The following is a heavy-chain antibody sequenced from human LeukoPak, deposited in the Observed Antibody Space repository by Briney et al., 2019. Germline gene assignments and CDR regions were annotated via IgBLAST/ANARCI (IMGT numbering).Heavy chain of an antibody. Sequence: SETLSLTCTVSGGSISSYYWSWIRQPPGKGLEWIGYIYYSGSTNYNPSLKSRVTISIDTSKNQFSLKLSSVTAADTAVYYCASPGDSSGYYYWGQGSPVTVSS. D-gene: IGHD3-22*01. V-gene: IGHV4-59*01. J-gene: IGHJ4*02. CDR3: ASPGDSSGYYY. CDR2: IYYSGST. CDR1: GGSISSYY.